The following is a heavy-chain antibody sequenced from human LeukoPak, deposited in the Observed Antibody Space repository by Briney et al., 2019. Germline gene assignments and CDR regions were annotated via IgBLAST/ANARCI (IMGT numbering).Heavy chain of an antibody. D-gene: IGHD6-19*01. J-gene: IGHJ4*02. CDR2: INPNSGDT. CDR1: GYTFTGYY. CDR3: ARWGSAVADY. Sequence: GASVKVSCKASGYTFTGYYIHWVRQAPGQGLEWMGWINPNSGDTNYAQKFQGRVTMTRDMSVTTAYMELIRLTSDDTAVYYCARWGSAVADYWGQGTLVTVSS. V-gene: IGHV1-2*02.